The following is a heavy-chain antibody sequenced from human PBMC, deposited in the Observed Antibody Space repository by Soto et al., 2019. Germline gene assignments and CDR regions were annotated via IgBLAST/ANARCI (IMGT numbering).Heavy chain of an antibody. CDR3: ARVSSSIVVVPDYGMDV. Sequence: QVQLVQSGVEVKKPGASVKVSCKASGYTFIIHGLSWVRQAPGQGLEWMGWISGKNGNTNYAQKLQGRVTLTTDTATSPAYMKLRSLRSDDTAVYYCARVSSSIVVVPDYGMDVWGQGTTVTVSS. D-gene: IGHD2-15*01. J-gene: IGHJ6*02. V-gene: IGHV1-18*04. CDR2: ISGKNGNT. CDR1: GYTFIIHG.